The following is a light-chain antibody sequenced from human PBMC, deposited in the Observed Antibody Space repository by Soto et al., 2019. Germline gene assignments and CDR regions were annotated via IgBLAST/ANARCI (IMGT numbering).Light chain of an antibody. Sequence: EIVLTQSPGTLSLSPGERATLSCRASQSVSSSYLAWYQQKPGQAPRLLIYGASSRAAGIPDRFSGSGSGTASTLTISRLEPEGFAVYYCQQYGSSRTFGQGTKVEVK. CDR2: GAS. CDR3: QQYGSSRT. J-gene: IGKJ1*01. CDR1: QSVSSSY. V-gene: IGKV3-20*01.